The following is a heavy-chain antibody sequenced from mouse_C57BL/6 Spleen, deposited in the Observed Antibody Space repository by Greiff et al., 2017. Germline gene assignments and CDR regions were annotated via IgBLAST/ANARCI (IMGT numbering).Heavy chain of an antibody. D-gene: IGHD1-1*01. J-gene: IGHJ3*01. CDR3: ARDYYGSSPFAY. V-gene: IGHV1-52*01. Sequence: QVQLQQPGAELVRPGSSVKLSCKASGYTFTSYWMHWVKQRPIQGLEWIGNIDPSDSETHYNQKFKDKATLTVDKSSSNAYLQLSSLTSEDSSGYYCARDYYGSSPFAYWGQGTLVTVSA. CDR1: GYTFTSYW. CDR2: IDPSDSET.